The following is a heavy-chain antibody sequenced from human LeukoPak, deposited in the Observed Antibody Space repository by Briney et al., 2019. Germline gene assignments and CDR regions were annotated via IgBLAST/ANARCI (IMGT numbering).Heavy chain of an antibody. CDR3: ARDGSGDGGD. Sequence: ASVKVSCKASGYIFTDYYMHWVRQAPGQELGWMGRINPNSGGTNYAQKFQGRVTMTRDTSISTVYMELSRLRSDDTAVYYCARDGSGDGGDWGQGTLVTVSS. V-gene: IGHV1/OR15-1*04. CDR1: GYIFTDYY. CDR2: INPNSGGT. D-gene: IGHD2-21*01. J-gene: IGHJ4*02.